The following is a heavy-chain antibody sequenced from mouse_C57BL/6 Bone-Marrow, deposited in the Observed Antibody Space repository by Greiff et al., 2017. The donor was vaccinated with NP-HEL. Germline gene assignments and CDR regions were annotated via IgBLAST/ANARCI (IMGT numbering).Heavy chain of an antibody. J-gene: IGHJ1*03. Sequence: QVQLKQPGAELVRPGTSVKLSCKASGYTFTSYWMHWVKQRPGQGLEWIGVIDPSDSYTNYNQKFKGKATLTVDTSSSTAYMQLSSLTSEDSAVYYCAPHYYGSSYWYFDVWGTGTTVTVSS. CDR2: IDPSDSYT. CDR1: GYTFTSYW. CDR3: APHYYGSSYWYFDV. D-gene: IGHD1-1*01. V-gene: IGHV1-59*01.